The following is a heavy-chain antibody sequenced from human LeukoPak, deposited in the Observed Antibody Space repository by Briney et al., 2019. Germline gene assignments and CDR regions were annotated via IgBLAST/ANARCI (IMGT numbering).Heavy chain of an antibody. CDR3: AKDQGYYDFWSGSY. CDR2: ISGSGGST. D-gene: IGHD3-3*01. Sequence: GESLKISCAASGFTFSSYAMSWVRQAPGKGLEWISAISGSGGSTYYADSVKGRFTISRDNSKNTLYLQMNSLRAEDTAVYYCAKDQGYYDFWSGSYWGQGTLVTVSS. CDR1: GFTFSSYA. V-gene: IGHV3-23*01. J-gene: IGHJ4*02.